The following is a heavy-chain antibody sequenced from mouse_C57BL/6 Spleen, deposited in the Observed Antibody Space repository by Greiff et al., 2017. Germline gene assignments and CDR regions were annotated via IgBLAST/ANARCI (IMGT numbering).Heavy chain of an antibody. CDR2: IYPGSGST. CDR3: ARGGFITTGVAKNWYFEG. V-gene: IGHV1-55*01. Sequence: QVQLQQPGAELVKPGASVKMSCKASGYTFTSYWITWVKQRPGQGLEWIGDIYPGSGSTNYNEKFKSKATLTVDTSSSTAYMQLSSLTSEDSAVYYCARGGFITTGVAKNWYFEGWGTGTTVTVSS. J-gene: IGHJ1*03. D-gene: IGHD1-1*01. CDR1: GYTFTSYW.